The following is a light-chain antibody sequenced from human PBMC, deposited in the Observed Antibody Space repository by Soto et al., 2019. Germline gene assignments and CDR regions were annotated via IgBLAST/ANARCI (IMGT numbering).Light chain of an antibody. Sequence: DIQMTQSPSTLSASVGDRVTITCRASQSISSWLAWYQQKPGKAPKILIYDASSLESGVPSRFSGSGSGTECTLTLSSLQHDDFATYYSQQYNNYSWTFGQGTKVAIK. CDR3: QQYNNYSWT. CDR1: QSISSW. CDR2: DAS. V-gene: IGKV1-5*01. J-gene: IGKJ1*01.